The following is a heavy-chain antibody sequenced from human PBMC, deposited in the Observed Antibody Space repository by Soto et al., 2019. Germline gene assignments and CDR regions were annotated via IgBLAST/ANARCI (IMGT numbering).Heavy chain of an antibody. D-gene: IGHD2-15*01. J-gene: IGHJ6*02. CDR2: IIPIFGTS. V-gene: IGHV1-69*12. CDR3: ARGDIVVVVAATDYYYYGMDV. Sequence: QVQLVQSGAEVKKPGSSVKVSCKASGGTFSSYSISWVRQAPGQGLEWMGGIIPIFGTSNYAQNFQVRVTITEDESTRTAYMELSSMRSEDTAVYYCARGDIVVVVAATDYYYYGMDVWGQGTTVTVSS. CDR1: GGTFSSYS.